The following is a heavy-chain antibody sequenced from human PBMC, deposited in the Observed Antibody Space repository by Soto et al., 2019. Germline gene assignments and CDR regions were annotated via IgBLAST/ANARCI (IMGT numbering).Heavy chain of an antibody. CDR3: ASGAGNYDFWGSYSFDI. D-gene: IGHD3-3*01. CDR2: MNPNSGNT. J-gene: IGHJ3*02. V-gene: IGHV1-8*01. CDR1: GYTFTSYD. Sequence: ASVKVSCKASGYTFTSYDINWVRQATGQGLEWMGWMNPNSGNTGYAQKFQGRVTMTRNTSISTAYMELSSLRSEDTAVYYCASGAGNYDFWGSYSFDIWGQGTMVTVSS.